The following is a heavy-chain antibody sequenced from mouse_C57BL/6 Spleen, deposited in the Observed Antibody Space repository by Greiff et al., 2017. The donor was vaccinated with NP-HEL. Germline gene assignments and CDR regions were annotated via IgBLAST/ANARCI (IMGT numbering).Heavy chain of an antibody. CDR1: GFTFSSYA. D-gene: IGHD2-10*02. Sequence: EVKLAESGGGLVKPGGSLKLSCAASGFTFSSYAMSWVRQTPEKRLEWVATISDGGSYTYYPDNVKGRFTISRDNAKNNLYLQMSHLKSEDTAMYYCARDSSFWYFDVWGTGTTVTVSS. CDR2: ISDGGSYT. V-gene: IGHV5-4*01. CDR3: ARDSSFWYFDV. J-gene: IGHJ1*03.